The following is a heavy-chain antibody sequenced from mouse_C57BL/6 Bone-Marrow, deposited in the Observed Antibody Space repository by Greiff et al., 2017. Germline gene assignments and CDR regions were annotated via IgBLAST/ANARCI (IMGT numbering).Heavy chain of an antibody. J-gene: IGHJ2*01. Sequence: QVQLQQSGAELARPGASVKLSCKASGYTFTSYGISWVKQRTGQGLEWIGEIYPRSGNTYYNEKFKGKATLTADKSSSTAYMELRSLTSEDSAVYFCARPLYYGSSYYFDYWGQGTTLTVSS. D-gene: IGHD1-1*01. CDR3: ARPLYYGSSYYFDY. CDR1: GYTFTSYG. CDR2: IYPRSGNT. V-gene: IGHV1-81*01.